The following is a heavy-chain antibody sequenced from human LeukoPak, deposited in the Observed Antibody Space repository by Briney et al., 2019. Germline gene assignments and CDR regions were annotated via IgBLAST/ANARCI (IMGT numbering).Heavy chain of an antibody. J-gene: IGHJ5*02. D-gene: IGHD2-15*01. V-gene: IGHV1-18*01. CDR3: AGDKESGGSCCYNWFDP. CDR2: ISAYNGNT. CDR1: GYTFTNYG. Sequence: ASVSVSCKTSGYTFTNYGISGVRQAPGKGLEWMGWISAYNGNTNYAQKLQGRVTMTTDTSTSTAYMELRSLRSDDTAVYYCAGDKESGGSCCYNWFDPWGRGTLVTVSS.